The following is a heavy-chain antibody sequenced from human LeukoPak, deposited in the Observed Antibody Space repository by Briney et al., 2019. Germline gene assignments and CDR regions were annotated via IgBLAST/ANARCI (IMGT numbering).Heavy chain of an antibody. CDR3: ARGREYYGSGRFYYYGMDV. CDR1: GGSFSDYY. D-gene: IGHD3-10*01. CDR2: INHSGST. V-gene: IGHV4-34*01. Sequence: SEALSLTCAVYGGSFSDYYWSWIRQPPGKGLEWIGEINHSGSTNYNPSLKSRVTISVDTSKNQFSLKLSSVTAADTAVYYCARGREYYGSGRFYYYGMDVWGQGTTVTVSS. J-gene: IGHJ6*02.